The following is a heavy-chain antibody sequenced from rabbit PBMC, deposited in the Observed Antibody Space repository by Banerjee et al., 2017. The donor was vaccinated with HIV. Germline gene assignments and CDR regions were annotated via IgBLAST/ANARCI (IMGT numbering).Heavy chain of an antibody. CDR1: GFVFSTYYM. Sequence: QEQLKETGGGLVQPGGSLTLSCKASGFVFSTYYMSWVRQAPGKGLEWIGIIYTGDGNTYYASWAKGRFTISKTSSTTVTLQVTSLTAADTATYFCARDAYGYVPFNLWGQGTLVTVS. CDR3: ARDAYGYVPFNL. J-gene: IGHJ4*01. V-gene: IGHV1S45*01. CDR2: IYTGDGNT. D-gene: IGHD6-1*01.